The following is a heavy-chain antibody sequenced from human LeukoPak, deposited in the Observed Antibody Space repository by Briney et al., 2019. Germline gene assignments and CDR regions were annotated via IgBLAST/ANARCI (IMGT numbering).Heavy chain of an antibody. Sequence: PSETLSLTCAVYGGSFSGYYWGWIRQPPGKGLEWIGEINHSGSTNYNPSLKSRVTISVDTSKNQFSLKLSSVTAADTAVYYCASTRQYSSSWYYKFDPWGQGTLVTVSS. J-gene: IGHJ5*02. V-gene: IGHV4-34*01. CDR2: INHSGST. CDR3: ASTRQYSSSWYYKFDP. CDR1: GGSFSGYY. D-gene: IGHD6-13*01.